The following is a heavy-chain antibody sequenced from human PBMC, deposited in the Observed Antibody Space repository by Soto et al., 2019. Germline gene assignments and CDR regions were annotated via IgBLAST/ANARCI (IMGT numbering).Heavy chain of an antibody. CDR1: GFTFSDYY. J-gene: IGHJ5*02. CDR2: ISSSGSTI. Sequence: GGSLRLSCAASGFTFSDYYMSWIRQAPGKGLEWVSYISSSGSTIYYADSVKGRFTISRDNAKNSLYLQMNSLRAEDTAVYYCARTLFTVTHWFDPWGQGTLVTVSS. V-gene: IGHV3-11*01. D-gene: IGHD4-4*01. CDR3: ARTLFTVTHWFDP.